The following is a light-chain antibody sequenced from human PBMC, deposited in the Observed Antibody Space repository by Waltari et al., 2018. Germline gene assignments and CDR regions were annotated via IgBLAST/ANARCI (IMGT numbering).Light chain of an antibody. CDR2: LGS. V-gene: IGKV2-28*01. CDR3: MQGLQIPPT. J-gene: IGKJ3*01. CDR1: QSLLHRNGHNY. Sequence: DIAMTQSTPPLPVITGEPASISCGASQSLLHRNGHNYLDWYVRKPGHSPQLLIYLGSRRASGVPDMFSGSVSSTDFTLKISRVEAEDVGIYYCMQGLQIPPTFGPGTKVDIK.